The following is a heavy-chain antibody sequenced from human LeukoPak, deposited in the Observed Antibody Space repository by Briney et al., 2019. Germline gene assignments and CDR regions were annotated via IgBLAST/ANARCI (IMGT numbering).Heavy chain of an antibody. V-gene: IGHV3-23*01. CDR1: GFTFSSYA. Sequence: GGSLRLSCAASGFTFSSYAMSWVRQAPGKGGGWVSAISGSGGSTYYADSVKGRFTISRDNSKNTLYLQMNSLRAEDTAVYYCAKEYASLGRGGLFDYWGQGTLVTVSS. D-gene: IGHD3-16*01. CDR3: AKEYASLGRGGLFDY. J-gene: IGHJ4*02. CDR2: ISGSGGST.